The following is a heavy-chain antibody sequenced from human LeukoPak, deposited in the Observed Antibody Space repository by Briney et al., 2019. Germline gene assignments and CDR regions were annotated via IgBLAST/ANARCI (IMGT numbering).Heavy chain of an antibody. D-gene: IGHD5-18*01. CDR2: IYYSGTT. Sequence: PSETLSLTWTVAGGSISSSSYYWGWIRQPPGKGREWFGSIYYSGTTYYNPYLKSRLTISVETTKTQFSLKVTAVTAADTAVYYCARDAAYSYGLFDYWGQGTLVTVSS. CDR1: GGSISSSSYY. CDR3: ARDAAYSYGLFDY. J-gene: IGHJ4*02. V-gene: IGHV4-39*07.